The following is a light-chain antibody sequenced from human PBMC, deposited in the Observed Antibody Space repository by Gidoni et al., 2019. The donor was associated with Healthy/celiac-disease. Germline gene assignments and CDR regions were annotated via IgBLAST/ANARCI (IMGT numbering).Light chain of an antibody. CDR3: KQDDKLPPT. J-gene: IGKJ4*01. Sequence: LQMTQSPSSLSASVGDRVTITCQASQDIRNYLNWYQQKPGKAPKRLIYDGSNLEKGVPSRFSGRGSGTDFTLKIRSLQHEDIATYYCKQDDKLPPTFGGXTKVEIK. V-gene: IGKV1-33*01. CDR2: DGS. CDR1: QDIRNY.